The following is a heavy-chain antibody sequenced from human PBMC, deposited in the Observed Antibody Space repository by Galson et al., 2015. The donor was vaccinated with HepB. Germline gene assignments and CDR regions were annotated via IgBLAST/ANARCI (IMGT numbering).Heavy chain of an antibody. CDR1: GYTFNSYT. J-gene: IGHJ4*02. Sequence: SVKVSCKASGYTFNSYTISWVRQAPGQGLEWMGWISAYNGNTKSPQKLQGRVTMTTDISTSTAYMELRSLRSDDTAVYYCARGEVHLDYWGQGTLVTVSS. D-gene: IGHD1-1*01. CDR3: ARGEVHLDY. CDR2: ISAYNGNT. V-gene: IGHV1-18*04.